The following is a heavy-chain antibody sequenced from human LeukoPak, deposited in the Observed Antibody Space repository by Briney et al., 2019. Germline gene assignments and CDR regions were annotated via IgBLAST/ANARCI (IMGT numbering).Heavy chain of an antibody. CDR3: ARAGSVGYVPHNWFDP. J-gene: IGHJ5*02. D-gene: IGHD1-1*01. Sequence: PSETLSLTCTVSGGSISSSSYYWGWIRQPPGKGLEWIGSIYYSGSTNYNPSLKSRVTISVDASKNQFSLKLSSVTAADTAVYYCARAGSVGYVPHNWFDPWGQGTLVTVSS. CDR2: IYYSGST. CDR1: GGSISSSSYY. V-gene: IGHV4-39*07.